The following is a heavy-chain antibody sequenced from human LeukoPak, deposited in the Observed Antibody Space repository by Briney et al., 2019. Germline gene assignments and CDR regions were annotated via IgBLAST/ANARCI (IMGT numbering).Heavy chain of an antibody. CDR2: MYSGGGT. V-gene: IGHV3-66*01. J-gene: IGHJ3*02. Sequence: GGSLRLSCAASGFTFSSSAMSWVRQAPGKGLEWVSSMYSGGGTYYADSVKGRFTISRDNSKNTLYLQMNTLRAEDTAVYYCARGTRIVGTTSDAFDIWGLGTMVTVSS. CDR1: GFTFSSSA. D-gene: IGHD1-26*01. CDR3: ARGTRIVGTTSDAFDI.